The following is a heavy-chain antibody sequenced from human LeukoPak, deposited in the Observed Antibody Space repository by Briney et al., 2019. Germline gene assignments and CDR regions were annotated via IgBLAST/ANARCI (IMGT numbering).Heavy chain of an antibody. J-gene: IGHJ4*02. CDR1: GFTFSDYY. Sequence: PGGSLRLSCAASGFTFSDYYMSWIRQAPGKGLELVSYISSSGSTIYYADSVKGRCTISRDNAKNSLYLQMNSLSAEDTAVYYCAREISGERTYYFDYWGQGTLVTVSS. D-gene: IGHD1-26*01. V-gene: IGHV3-11*01. CDR3: AREISGERTYYFDY. CDR2: ISSSGSTI.